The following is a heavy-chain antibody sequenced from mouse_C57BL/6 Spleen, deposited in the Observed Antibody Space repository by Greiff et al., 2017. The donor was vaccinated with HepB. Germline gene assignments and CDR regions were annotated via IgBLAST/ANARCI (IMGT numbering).Heavy chain of an antibody. CDR3: ARSMDY. J-gene: IGHJ4*01. CDR2: IYPGSGNT. V-gene: IGHV1-76*01. Sequence: VQGVESGAELVRPGASVKLSCKASGYTFTDYYINWVKQRPGQGLEWIARIYPGSGNTYYNEKFKGKATLTAEKSSSTAYMQLSSLTSEDSAVYFCARSMDYWGQGTSVTVSS. CDR1: GYTFTDYY.